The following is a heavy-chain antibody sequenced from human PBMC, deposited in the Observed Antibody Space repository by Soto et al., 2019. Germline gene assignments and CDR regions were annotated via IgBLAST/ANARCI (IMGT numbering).Heavy chain of an antibody. D-gene: IGHD6-13*01. CDR3: AHRRDSSWYKVSFDP. CDR2: IYWDADK. V-gene: IGHV2-5*02. J-gene: IGHJ5*02. Sequence: QITLKESGPTLVKPTQTLTLTCTFSGFSLSTSGVGVGWIRQPPGKALEWLALIYWDADKRYSLSLKSRLTITKDTSKNQVVLTMTNMDPVDTATYYCAHRRDSSWYKVSFDPWGQGTLVTVSS. CDR1: GFSLSTSGVG.